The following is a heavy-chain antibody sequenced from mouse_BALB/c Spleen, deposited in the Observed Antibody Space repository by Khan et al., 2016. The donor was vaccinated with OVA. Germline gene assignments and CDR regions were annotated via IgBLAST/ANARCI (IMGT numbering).Heavy chain of an antibody. CDR2: LSSGSTYT. J-gene: IGHJ1*01. V-gene: IGHV5-6-4*01. CDR1: GFSFSSYT. D-gene: IGHD2-1*01. Sequence: EVELVESGGGLVKPGGSLKLSCAASGFSFSSYTMSWVRQTPEKRLEWVATLSSGSTYTYYPDSVKGRFTISRDNAKNPLYLQMSSLKSEDTAMYYCTRDGNYARWYFDVWGAGTTVTVSS. CDR3: TRDGNYARWYFDV.